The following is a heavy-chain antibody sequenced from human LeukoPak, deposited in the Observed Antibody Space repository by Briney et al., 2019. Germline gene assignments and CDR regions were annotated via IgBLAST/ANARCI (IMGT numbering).Heavy chain of an antibody. D-gene: IGHD1-14*01. CDR1: GALITTDS. CDR2: VYTSGTT. Sequence: SATLSPACPMDGALITTDSWSWIRQPAGKGLEWIGRVYTSGTTSYNPSLKSRVTMSVDTSKNQFSLKLTSLTAADTAVYYCAKLITPGQTSFDFWGQGTLVTVSS. CDR3: AKLITPGQTSFDF. V-gene: IGHV4-59*10. J-gene: IGHJ4*02.